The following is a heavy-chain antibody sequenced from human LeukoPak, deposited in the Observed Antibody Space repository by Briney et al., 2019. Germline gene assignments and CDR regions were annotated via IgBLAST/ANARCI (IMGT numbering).Heavy chain of an antibody. V-gene: IGHV1-2*02. CDR3: AKTPPVSPYYFDS. CDR1: GYTFTGYY. D-gene: IGHD3-16*01. J-gene: IGHJ4*02. Sequence: ASVKVSCKASGYTFTGYYMHWVRQAPGQGLEWMGWINPNNGGTNYAQKFQGRVTMTRDTSINTAYMELTRLKSDDTAVYYCAKTPPVSPYYFDSWGQGTLVTVSS. CDR2: INPNNGGT.